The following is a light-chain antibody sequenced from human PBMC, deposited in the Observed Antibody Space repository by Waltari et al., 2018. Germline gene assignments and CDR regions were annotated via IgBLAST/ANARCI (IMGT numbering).Light chain of an antibody. Sequence: EIVFTQSPGTLSLSPGERAPLSCRASQSVSSSSLAWYQQKPGQAPRVLIHGASNRATGIPDRFSGSGSGTDFTLTISRLEPEDFAVYYCQQYGSSPWTFGQGTKVEIK. V-gene: IGKV3-20*01. CDR3: QQYGSSPWT. CDR1: QSVSSSS. J-gene: IGKJ1*01. CDR2: GAS.